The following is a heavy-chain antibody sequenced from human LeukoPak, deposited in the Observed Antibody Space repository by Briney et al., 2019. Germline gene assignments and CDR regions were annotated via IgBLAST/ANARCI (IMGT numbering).Heavy chain of an antibody. CDR1: GFTFSSYW. J-gene: IGHJ4*02. CDR3: ATGKHYYDSSGYYFYYFDY. D-gene: IGHD3-22*01. CDR2: INSDGSST. Sequence: GGSLRLSCAASGFTFSSYWMHWVRHAPGKGLVWVSRINSDGSSTSYADSVKGRFTISRDNAKNTLYLQMNSLRADDTAVYYCATGKHYYDSSGYYFYYFDYWGQGTLVTVSS. V-gene: IGHV3-74*01.